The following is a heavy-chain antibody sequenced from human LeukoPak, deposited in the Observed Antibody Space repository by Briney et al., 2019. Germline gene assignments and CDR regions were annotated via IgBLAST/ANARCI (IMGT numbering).Heavy chain of an antibody. D-gene: IGHD3-3*01. CDR1: GGSISSAGYS. CDR2: IYHSGST. J-gene: IGHJ4*02. V-gene: IGHV4-30-2*01. CDR3: AREGGFYRLLDY. Sequence: PSETLSLTCAVSGGSISSAGYSWSWIRQPPGKGLEWIGYIYHSGSTYYNSSLKSRVTISVDRSKNQFSLKLTSVTAADTAVYYCAREGGFYRLLDYSGQGTLVAVSS.